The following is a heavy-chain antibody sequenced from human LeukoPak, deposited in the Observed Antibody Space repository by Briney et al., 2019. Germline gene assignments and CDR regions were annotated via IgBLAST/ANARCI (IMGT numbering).Heavy chain of an antibody. CDR3: ARTIGYDILTGYYRAYNWFDP. Sequence: SETLSLTCTVSGGSISSYYWSWIRQPPGKGLEWIGYIYYSGSTNYNPSLKSRVTISVDTSKNQFSLKLSSVTAADTAVYYCARTIGYDILTGYYRAYNWFDPWGQGTLVTVSS. V-gene: IGHV4-59*12. J-gene: IGHJ5*02. D-gene: IGHD3-9*01. CDR1: GGSISSYY. CDR2: IYYSGST.